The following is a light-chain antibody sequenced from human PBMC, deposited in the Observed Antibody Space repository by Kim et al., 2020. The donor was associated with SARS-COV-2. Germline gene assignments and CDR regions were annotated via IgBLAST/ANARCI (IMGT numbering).Light chain of an antibody. CDR3: LSYAHPNYM. CDR1: SSSVGTYNF. Sequence: QSALTQPASVSGSPGQSISISCTGTSSSVGTYNFVSWHQQHPGKAPKVLIYEVNKRPSGVSNRFSGSKSGNTASLTISGLQAEDEADYYCLSYAHPNYMFGGGTQLTVL. CDR2: EVN. V-gene: IGLV2-23*02. J-gene: IGLJ3*02.